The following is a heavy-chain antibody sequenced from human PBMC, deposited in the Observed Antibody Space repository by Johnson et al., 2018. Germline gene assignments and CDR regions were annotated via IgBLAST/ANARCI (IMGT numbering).Heavy chain of an antibody. CDR2: ISYDGSNK. CDR3: VRDVDYAFDL. J-gene: IGHJ3*01. CDR1: GFTFSSYA. V-gene: IGHV3-30*03. Sequence: VQLVESGGGVVQSGRSLRLSCAASGFTFSSYAIHWVRQAPGKGLEWVAVISYDGSNKYYADSVKGRFTISRDNSKNTLYLQMNSLRAEDTAVYYCVRDVDYAFDLWGQGTRVTVSS. D-gene: IGHD5-12*01.